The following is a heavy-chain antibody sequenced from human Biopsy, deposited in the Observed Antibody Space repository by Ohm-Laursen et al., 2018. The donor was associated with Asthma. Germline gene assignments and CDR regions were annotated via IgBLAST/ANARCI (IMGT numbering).Heavy chain of an antibody. CDR2: INSVFGTT. D-gene: IGHD2-2*01. CDR3: ARKAGSCISRTCYSLDF. V-gene: IGHV1-69*01. J-gene: IGHJ4*02. Sequence: SSVKVSCKSLGGTFNTYVIGWVRQAPGQGLEWMGGINSVFGTTTYPQKFQDRVTITADDSTSTVCMELSSLGSEDTAVYYCARKAGSCISRTCYSLDFWGQGTLVTVSS. CDR1: GGTFNTYV.